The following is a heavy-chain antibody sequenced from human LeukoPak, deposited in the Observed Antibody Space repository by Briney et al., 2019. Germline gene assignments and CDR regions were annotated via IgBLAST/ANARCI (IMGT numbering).Heavy chain of an antibody. CDR2: INQDESSQ. CDR3: ARAKPKNMVRGLIMRRESRYYFDY. V-gene: IGHV3-7*03. Sequence: GGCLRLSCAASGFSFTTYWMGWVRQAPGKGLEWVANINQDESSQYYVDAVRGRFTISRDNSKSTLYIQMNSLRAEDTAVYYCARAKPKNMVRGLIMRRESRYYFDYWGQGTLVTVSS. CDR1: GFSFTTYW. J-gene: IGHJ4*02. D-gene: IGHD3-10*01.